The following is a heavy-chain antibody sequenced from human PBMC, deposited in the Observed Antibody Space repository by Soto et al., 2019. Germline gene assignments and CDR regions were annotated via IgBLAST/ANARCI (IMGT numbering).Heavy chain of an antibody. CDR1: GFTFRSYS. CDR3: ARDTGYSSSWYWFDP. D-gene: IGHD6-13*01. J-gene: IGHJ5*02. Sequence: GRSLRLSCAASGFTFRSYSMNWVRQAPGKGLEWVSSISSSSSYIYYADSVKGRFTISRDNAKNSLYLQMNSLRAEDTAVYYCARDTGYSSSWYWFDPWGQGTLVTVSS. CDR2: ISSSSSYI. V-gene: IGHV3-21*01.